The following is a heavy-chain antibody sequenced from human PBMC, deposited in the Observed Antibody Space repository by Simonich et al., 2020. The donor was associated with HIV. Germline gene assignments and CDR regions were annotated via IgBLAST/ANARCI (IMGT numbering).Heavy chain of an antibody. CDR2: IKQDGSEK. D-gene: IGHD3-9*01. Sequence: EVQVVESGGGLVQPGGSLRLSCPGSGFTMGRYWMSWVRQAPGKGLEWVDTIKQDGSEKYYVDSVKDRFTISRDNAKNSLYLQMNSLRAEDTAVYYCANLRDYRTIFEYWGQGTLVTVSS. CDR1: GFTMGRYW. J-gene: IGHJ4*02. CDR3: ANLRDYRTIFEY. V-gene: IGHV3-7*01.